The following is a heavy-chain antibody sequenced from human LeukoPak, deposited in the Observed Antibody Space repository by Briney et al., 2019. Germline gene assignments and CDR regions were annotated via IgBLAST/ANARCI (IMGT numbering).Heavy chain of an antibody. Sequence: ASVKVSCKASGYTFTSYGISWVRQAPGQGLEWMGWISAYNGNTNYAQKLQGRVTMTTDTSTSTAYMELSSLRSDDTAVYYCGRVSIAAGGYFNCFDPWGQGPLVTVSS. CDR1: GYTFTSYG. V-gene: IGHV1-18*01. D-gene: IGHD6-6*01. J-gene: IGHJ5*02. CDR2: ISAYNGNT. CDR3: GRVSIAAGGYFNCFDP.